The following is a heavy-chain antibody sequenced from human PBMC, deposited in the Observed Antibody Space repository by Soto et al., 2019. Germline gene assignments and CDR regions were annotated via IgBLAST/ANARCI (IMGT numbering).Heavy chain of an antibody. Sequence: QVQLVQSGAEVKRPGASVKVSCKASGFTFTGYAFSWVRQAPGQGLEWMGWISAYSGHTIYSQTFQGRVTMTAAPSKPTNYMELSCLRSVDTAVYYFARCSTDYCDDCCSLTYGGQGTLVTVS. CDR1: GFTFTGYA. D-gene: IGHD4-17*01. V-gene: IGHV1-18*01. J-gene: IGHJ1*01. CDR2: ISAYSGHT. CDR3: ARCSTDYCDDCCSLTY.